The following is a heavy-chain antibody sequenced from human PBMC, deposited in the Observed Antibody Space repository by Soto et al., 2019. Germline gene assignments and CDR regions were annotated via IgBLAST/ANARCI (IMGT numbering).Heavy chain of an antibody. J-gene: IGHJ4*02. Sequence: GGSLRLSCAASGFTFSSYAMSWVRQAPGKGLEWVSAISGSGGSTYYADSVKGRFTISRDNSKNTLYLQMNSLRAEDTAVYYCAKDIRGYSGYDPFDYWGQGTLVTVSS. D-gene: IGHD5-12*01. CDR3: AKDIRGYSGYDPFDY. CDR2: ISGSGGST. CDR1: GFTFSSYA. V-gene: IGHV3-23*01.